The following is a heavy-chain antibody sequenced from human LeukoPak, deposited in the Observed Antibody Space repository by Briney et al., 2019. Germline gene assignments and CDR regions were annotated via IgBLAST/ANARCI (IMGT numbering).Heavy chain of an antibody. J-gene: IGHJ4*02. Sequence: PSETLSLTCSVSGGSITSTGYYWGWLRQSPGQGLEWIGNIQNSATFYYNPSLKSRVTISVDMSKNQFSPKLSSVTAADTAVYYCARLLGYCSDYNCPAWGSWGLGTLVTVSS. D-gene: IGHD2-15*01. CDR2: IQNSATF. CDR3: ARLLGYCSDYNCPAWGS. CDR1: GGSITSTGYY. V-gene: IGHV4-39*01.